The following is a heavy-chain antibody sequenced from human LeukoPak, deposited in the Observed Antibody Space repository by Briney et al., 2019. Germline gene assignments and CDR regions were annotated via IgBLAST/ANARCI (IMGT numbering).Heavy chain of an antibody. CDR2: ISYDGSIK. CDR1: GFTFSNYG. CDR3: AKASNYYDSSGQDLYYFDY. V-gene: IGHV3-30*18. D-gene: IGHD3-22*01. J-gene: IGHJ4*02. Sequence: GGSLRLSCAASGFTFSNYGMHWVRQAPGKGLEWVAVISYDGSIKYYADSVKGRFTISRDNSKNTLYLQMNSLRAEDTAVYYCAKASNYYDSSGQDLYYFDYWGQGTLVTVSS.